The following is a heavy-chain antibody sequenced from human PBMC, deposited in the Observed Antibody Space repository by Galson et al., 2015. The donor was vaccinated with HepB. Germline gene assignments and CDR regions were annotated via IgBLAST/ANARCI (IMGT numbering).Heavy chain of an antibody. CDR2: ISAYNGNT. J-gene: IGHJ2*01. CDR1: GYTFTSYG. CDR3: ARDAQYDSSGYYYWYFDL. V-gene: IGHV1-18*01. Sequence: SVKVSCKASGYTFTSYGISWVRQAPGQGLEWMGWISAYNGNTNYAQKLQGRVTMTTDTSTSTAYMELRSLRSDDTAVYYCARDAQYDSSGYYYWYFDLWGRGTLVTVSS. D-gene: IGHD3-22*01.